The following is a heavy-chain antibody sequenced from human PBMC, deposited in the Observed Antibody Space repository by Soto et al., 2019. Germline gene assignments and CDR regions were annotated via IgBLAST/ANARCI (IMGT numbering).Heavy chain of an antibody. CDR1: GFTFSSYW. CDR3: ARDRYYYDSSGYFTRAY. J-gene: IGHJ4*02. D-gene: IGHD3-22*01. V-gene: IGHV3-74*01. CDR2: INSDGSST. Sequence: HPGGSLGLSCAASGFTFSSYWMHWVRQAPGKGLVWVSRINSDGSSTSYADSVKGRFTISRDNAKNTLYVQMNSLRAEDTAVYYCARDRYYYDSSGYFTRAYWGQGTLVTVSS.